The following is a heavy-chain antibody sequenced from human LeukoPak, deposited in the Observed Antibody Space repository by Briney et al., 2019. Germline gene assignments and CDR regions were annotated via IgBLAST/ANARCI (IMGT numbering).Heavy chain of an antibody. V-gene: IGHV4-61*02. J-gene: IGHJ4*02. CDR3: ASYKSIAAAVAY. D-gene: IGHD6-13*01. Sequence: SETLSLTCTVSGGSISSGSYYWSWIRQPAGKGLEWIGRIYTSGSTNYNPSLKSRVTISVDTSKNRFSLKLSSVTAADTAVYYCASYKSIAAAVAYWGQGTLVTVSS. CDR1: GGSISSGSYY. CDR2: IYTSGST.